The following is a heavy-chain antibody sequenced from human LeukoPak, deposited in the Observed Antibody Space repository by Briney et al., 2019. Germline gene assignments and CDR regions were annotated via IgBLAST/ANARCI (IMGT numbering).Heavy chain of an antibody. CDR1: GYTFTGYY. J-gene: IGHJ4*02. V-gene: IGHV1-2*02. D-gene: IGHD3-10*01. CDR3: ARTSDLWGETDY. CDR2: INPNSCGT. Sequence: GSSVKVSCKASGYTFTGYYTHWVRQAPGQGLEWMGWINPNSCGTNYAQKFQGRVTMTRDTSISTAYMELSRLRFDDTAVYYCARTSDLWGETDYWGQGTLVTVSS.